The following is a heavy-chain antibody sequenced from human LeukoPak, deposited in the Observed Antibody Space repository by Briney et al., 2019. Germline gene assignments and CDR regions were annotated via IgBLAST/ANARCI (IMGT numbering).Heavy chain of an antibody. Sequence: SETLSLTCAVYGGSFSGYYWSWIRQPPGKGLEWIGEINHSGSTYYSPSLKSRVTISLDTSRNQFSLKLNSVTAADTAVYYCAKSNGYGLVDIWGQGTMVTVSS. V-gene: IGHV4-34*01. CDR1: GGSFSGYY. CDR3: AKSNGYGLVDI. J-gene: IGHJ3*02. D-gene: IGHD3-10*01. CDR2: INHSGST.